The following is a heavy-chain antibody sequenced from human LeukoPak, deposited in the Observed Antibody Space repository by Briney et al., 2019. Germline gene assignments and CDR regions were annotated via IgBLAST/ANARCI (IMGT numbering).Heavy chain of an antibody. J-gene: IGHJ5*02. CDR2: ISGGGVNT. D-gene: IGHD3-22*01. CDR1: GFTFSSYA. CDR3: AKTLGYSGYFSP. V-gene: IGHV3-23*01. Sequence: GGSLRLSCAASGFTFSSYAMSWVRQAPGKGLEWVSAISGGGVNTYYADSVKGRFTISRDNSKNMLYLQMNSLRAEDTAVYYCAKTLGYSGYFSPWGQGTLVTVSS.